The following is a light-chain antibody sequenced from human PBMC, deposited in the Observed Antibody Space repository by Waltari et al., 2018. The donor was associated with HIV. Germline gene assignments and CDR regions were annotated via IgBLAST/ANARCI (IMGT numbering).Light chain of an antibody. CDR3: QQNYGTSWT. Sequence: DIVLSQSPESLAVSLGDRATISRKCRQNVLSSSKHKNYFAWYQHKPGQPPKLLIYWASTLESGVPDRFSGSGSGTDVTLTISSLQAEDVAVYYCQQNYGTSWTFGQGPKVEIK. J-gene: IGKJ1*01. CDR1: QNVLSSSKHKNY. V-gene: IGKV4-1*01. CDR2: WAS.